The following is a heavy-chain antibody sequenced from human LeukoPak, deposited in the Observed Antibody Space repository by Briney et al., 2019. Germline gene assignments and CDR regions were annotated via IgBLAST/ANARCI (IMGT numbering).Heavy chain of an antibody. Sequence: ASVKVSYKTSGYIFTSYNINWVRQAPGQGLEWMGWVSSYNGNTNYAQKIQGRVTMTTDTSTSTAYMELRSLRSDDTAVYYCARTNGDYWGQGTLVTVSS. V-gene: IGHV1-18*01. J-gene: IGHJ4*02. CDR3: ARTNGDY. CDR1: GYIFTSYN. D-gene: IGHD2-8*01. CDR2: VSSYNGNT.